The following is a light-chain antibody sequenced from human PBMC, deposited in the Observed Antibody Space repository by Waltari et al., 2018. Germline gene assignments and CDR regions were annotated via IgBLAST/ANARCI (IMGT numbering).Light chain of an antibody. CDR1: QSLLHSNGYNY. V-gene: IGKV2-28*01. Sequence: DIVMTQSPLSLPVTPGEPASIPCRSSQSLLHSNGYNYLDWYLQKPGQSPQLLIYLGSNRASGVPDRFSGSGSGTDFTLKISRVEAEDVGVYYCMQDLQTPLTFGGGTKVEIK. CDR2: LGS. CDR3: MQDLQTPLT. J-gene: IGKJ4*01.